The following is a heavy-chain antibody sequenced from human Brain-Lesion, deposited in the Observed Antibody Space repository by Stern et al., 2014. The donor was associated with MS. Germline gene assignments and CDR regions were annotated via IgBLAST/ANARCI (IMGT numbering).Heavy chain of an antibody. V-gene: IGHV1-8*01. CDR2: MNPYSGNT. CDR1: GYTFSRYD. D-gene: IGHD2-2*01. Sequence: QVQLVESGAELKKPGASVKVSCKASGYTFSRYDITWGRQASGPGLEWMGWMNPYSGNTGYAQKFKGRVSMTSDPSISTVYMELTSLTSDDTAVYFCARAVRNQLLSEYWGQGTLVTVSS. J-gene: IGHJ4*02. CDR3: ARAVRNQLLSEY.